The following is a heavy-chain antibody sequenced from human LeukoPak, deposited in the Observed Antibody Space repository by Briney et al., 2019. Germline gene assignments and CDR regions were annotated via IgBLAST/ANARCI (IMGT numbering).Heavy chain of an antibody. D-gene: IGHD3-10*02. V-gene: IGHV3-48*04. CDR1: GFSFSNAW. CDR3: AELGITMIGGV. Sequence: GGSLRLSCAASGFSFSNAWMNWVRQAPGKGLEWVSYISSSGSTIYYADSVKGRFTISRDNAKNSLYLQMNSLRAEDTAVYYCAELGITMIGGVWGKGTTVTISS. J-gene: IGHJ6*04. CDR2: ISSSGSTI.